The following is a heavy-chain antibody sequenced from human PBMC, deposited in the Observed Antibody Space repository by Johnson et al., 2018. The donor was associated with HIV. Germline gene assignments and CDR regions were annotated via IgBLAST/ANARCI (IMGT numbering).Heavy chain of an antibody. J-gene: IGHJ3*02. V-gene: IGHV3-30-3*01. Sequence: QVQLVESGGGVVQPGRSLRLSCAASGFTFSSYAMHWVRQAPGKGLEWVAVISYDGSNKYYADSVKGRFTISRDNSKNTLYLQMNSLRAEDTAVYYCARLYNYDSSGYNAFDIWGQGTMVTVSS. D-gene: IGHD3-22*01. CDR2: ISYDGSNK. CDR3: ARLYNYDSSGYNAFDI. CDR1: GFTFSSYA.